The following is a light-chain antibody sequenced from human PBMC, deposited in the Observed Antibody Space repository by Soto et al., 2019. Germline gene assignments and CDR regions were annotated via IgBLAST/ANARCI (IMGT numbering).Light chain of an antibody. J-gene: IGKJ5*01. CDR1: QSVSSDY. CDR2: GAS. V-gene: IGKV3-20*01. CDR3: QQYRRPPIP. Sequence: ESVLTQSPGTLSVSPGERATLSCRASQSVSSDYLAWYQQKHGQAPRLLIYGASSRATGIPDRFSGSGSGTDSHLTTTSLEPEDLEVFYCQQYRRPPIPFAKGTRLEIK.